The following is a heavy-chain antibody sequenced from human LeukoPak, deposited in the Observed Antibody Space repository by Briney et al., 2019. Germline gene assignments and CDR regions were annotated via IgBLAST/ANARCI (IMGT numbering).Heavy chain of an antibody. CDR1: GYTLTELS. J-gene: IGHJ6*03. Sequence: ASVKVSCKVSGYTLTELSMHWVRQAPGKGLEWMGGFDPEYGETIYAQKFQGRVTMTEDTSTDTAYMELSSLRSEDTAVYYCATPSPNRVQSMVPPSFYYYMDVWGKGTTVTISS. D-gene: IGHD4/OR15-4a*01. V-gene: IGHV1-24*01. CDR2: FDPEYGET. CDR3: ATPSPNRVQSMVPPSFYYYMDV.